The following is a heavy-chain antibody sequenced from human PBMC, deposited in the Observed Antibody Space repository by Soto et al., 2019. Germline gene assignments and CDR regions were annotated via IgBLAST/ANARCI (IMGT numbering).Heavy chain of an antibody. CDR2: ISGSGGST. CDR1: GFTFSSYA. Sequence: EVQLLESGGGLVQPGGSLRLSCAASGFTFSSYAMSWVRQAPGKGLEWVSAISGSGGSTYYADSVKGRFTISRDNSKNTLYLQMNSLRAEDTAVYYCAKDLHTVTTLYYYYYGMDVWGQGTTVTVSS. CDR3: AKDLHTVTTLYYYYYGMDV. J-gene: IGHJ6*02. D-gene: IGHD4-4*01. V-gene: IGHV3-23*01.